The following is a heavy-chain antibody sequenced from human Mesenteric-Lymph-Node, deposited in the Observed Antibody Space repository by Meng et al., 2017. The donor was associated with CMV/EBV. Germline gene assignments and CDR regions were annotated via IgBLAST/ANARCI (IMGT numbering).Heavy chain of an antibody. Sequence: KVSCKAYGYTFSNFDINGVRQVPGQGLEWMGWMKPISDDTGYAQNFQGRVTMTRDTSITTAYLELSSLRSDDTAVYYCARGNGGSFDYWGQGSLVTVSS. CDR2: MKPISDDT. CDR1: GYTFSNFD. CDR3: ARGNGGSFDY. D-gene: IGHD3-10*01. V-gene: IGHV1-8*01. J-gene: IGHJ4*02.